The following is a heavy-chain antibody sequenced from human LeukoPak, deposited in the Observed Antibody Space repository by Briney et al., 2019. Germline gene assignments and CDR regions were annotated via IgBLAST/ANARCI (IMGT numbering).Heavy chain of an antibody. CDR2: INQGGSEK. CDR3: ARDVLLLRFFDY. CDR1: GFSFSSYW. V-gene: IGHV3-7*01. Sequence: GGSLRLSCAASGFSFSSYWMSWVRQAPGKGLEGVASINQGGSEKYYVDSVKGRFTISRDNAKNSLYLQMNSLRAEDTAVYYCARDVLLLRFFDYWGQGTLVTVSS. D-gene: IGHD3-22*01. J-gene: IGHJ4*02.